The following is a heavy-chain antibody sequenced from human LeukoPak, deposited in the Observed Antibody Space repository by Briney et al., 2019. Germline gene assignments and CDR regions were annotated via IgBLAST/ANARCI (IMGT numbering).Heavy chain of an antibody. CDR2: INHSGST. Sequence: PSETLSLTCAVYGGSFSVYYWSWIRQPPGKGLEWIGEINHSGSTNYNPSLKSRVTISVDTSKNQFSLKLSSVTAADTAVYYCARRKGYVWGSYRHDYWGQGTLVTVSS. CDR3: ARRKGYVWGSYRHDY. V-gene: IGHV4-34*01. CDR1: GGSFSVYY. J-gene: IGHJ4*02. D-gene: IGHD3-16*02.